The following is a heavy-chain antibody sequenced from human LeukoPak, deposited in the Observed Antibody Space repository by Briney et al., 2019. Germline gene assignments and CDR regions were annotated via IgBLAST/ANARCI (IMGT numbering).Heavy chain of an antibody. V-gene: IGHV3-23*01. CDR1: TFTFPNYA. CDR2: ITTRDDRT. D-gene: IGHD5-18*01. J-gene: IGHJ4*02. Sequence: HPGGSLRRSCSPSTFTFPNYAMSWVRQAPGKGLEWVSGITTRDDRTTYADSVKGRFTISRDKSKKTLYLQMNSLRAEDTAVYYCARGYAISFDYWGQGTLVTVSS. CDR3: ARGYAISFDY.